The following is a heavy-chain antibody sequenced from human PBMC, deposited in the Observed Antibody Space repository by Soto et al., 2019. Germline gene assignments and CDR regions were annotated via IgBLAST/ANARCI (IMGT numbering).Heavy chain of an antibody. CDR2: IWYDGSNK. Sequence: QVQLVESGGGVVQPGRSLRLSCAASGFTFSSYGMHWVRQAPGKGLEWVAVIWYDGSNKYYADSVKGRFTISRDNSKNTLYLQMNSLRAEDTAVYYCATYLGTPNGMDVWGQGTTVTVSS. CDR3: ATYLGTPNGMDV. CDR1: GFTFSSYG. D-gene: IGHD1-1*01. V-gene: IGHV3-33*01. J-gene: IGHJ6*02.